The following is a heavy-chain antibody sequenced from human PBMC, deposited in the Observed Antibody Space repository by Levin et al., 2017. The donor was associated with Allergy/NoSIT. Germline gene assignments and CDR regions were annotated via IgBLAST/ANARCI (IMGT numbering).Heavy chain of an antibody. J-gene: IGHJ4*02. CDR2: IDPSDSYT. V-gene: IGHV5-10-1*01. CDR1: GYSFTSYW. D-gene: IGHD5-18*01. CDR3: ARGYGYWYYFDY. Sequence: GGSLRLSCKGSGYSFTSYWISWVRQMPGKGLEWMGRIDPSDSYTNYSPSFQGHVTISADKSISTAYLQWSSLKASDTAMYYCARGYGYWYYFDYWGQGTLVTVSS.